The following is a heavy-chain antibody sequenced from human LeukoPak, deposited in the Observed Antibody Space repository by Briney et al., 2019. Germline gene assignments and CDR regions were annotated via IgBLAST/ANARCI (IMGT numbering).Heavy chain of an antibody. CDR1: GFTFSSYG. CDR2: ISYDGSNK. V-gene: IGHV3-30*18. CDR3: AKVGSGSYSVVY. D-gene: IGHD3-10*01. J-gene: IGHJ4*02. Sequence: GRPLRLSCAASGFTFSSYGMHWVRQAPGKGLEWVAVISYDGSNKYYADSVKGRFTISRDNSKNTLYLQMNSLRAEDTAVYYCAKVGSGSYSVVYWGQGTLVTVSS.